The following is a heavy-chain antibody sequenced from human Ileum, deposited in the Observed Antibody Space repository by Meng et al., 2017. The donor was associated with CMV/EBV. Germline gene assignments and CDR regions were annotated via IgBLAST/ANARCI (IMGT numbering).Heavy chain of an antibody. CDR3: ARGWGTTWP. V-gene: IGHV1-8*03. J-gene: IGHJ5*02. CDR1: GYTFTSYH. CDR2: MNPNSGDT. D-gene: IGHD3-16*01. Sequence: YVSCKASGYTFTSYHINWVRQATGQGLEWMGRMNPNSGDTDYAQKFQGRVTITRDTSITTAYMELSRLTSEDTAVYYCARGWGTTWPWGQGTLVTVSS.